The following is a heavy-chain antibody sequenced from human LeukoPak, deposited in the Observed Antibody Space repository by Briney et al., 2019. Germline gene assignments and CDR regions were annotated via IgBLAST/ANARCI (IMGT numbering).Heavy chain of an antibody. CDR2: VHYSGSH. Sequence: SETLSLTCTVSGASLSSYYWSWIRHPPGKGLEWIGYVHYSGSHNYNPSLRSRVTMSGDTSKNQFSLKVTSVTVADTAVYYCARGGNYGDYDGNFDYWGQGSLATVSS. D-gene: IGHD4-17*01. CDR1: GASLSSYY. CDR3: ARGGNYGDYDGNFDY. J-gene: IGHJ4*02. V-gene: IGHV4-59*08.